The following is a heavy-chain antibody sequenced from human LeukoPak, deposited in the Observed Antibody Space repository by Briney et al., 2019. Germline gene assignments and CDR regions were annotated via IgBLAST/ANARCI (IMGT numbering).Heavy chain of an antibody. D-gene: IGHD4/OR15-4a*01. CDR2: INSDGSST. CDR1: GFTFSSYW. J-gene: IGHJ4*02. Sequence: PGGSLRLSCAASGFTFSSYWMHWVRQAPGKGLVRVSRINSDGSSTIYADAVKGRYTISRDNAKNTLYLQMNSRRAEDTAVYYCVRGYGGNTFDYWGQGTLATVSS. CDR3: VRGYGGNTFDY. V-gene: IGHV3-74*01.